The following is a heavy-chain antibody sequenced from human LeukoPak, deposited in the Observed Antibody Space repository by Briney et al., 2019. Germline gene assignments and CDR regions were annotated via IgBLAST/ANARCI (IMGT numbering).Heavy chain of an antibody. CDR2: THPSGNT. CDR3: ARKAPKKGWFDP. CDR1: GASNNSYY. V-gene: IGHV4-4*09. J-gene: IGHJ5*02. Sequence: PSETLSLTCTVPGASNNSYYWSWIRQPPGKGLEWIGYTHPSGNTNYSPSLKSRVTISMDTSTNQFSLKLKSVTAADTAVYFCARKAPKKGWFDPWGQGTLVTVSS.